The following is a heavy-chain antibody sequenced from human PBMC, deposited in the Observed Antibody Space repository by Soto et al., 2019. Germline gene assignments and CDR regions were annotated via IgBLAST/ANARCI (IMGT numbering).Heavy chain of an antibody. CDR2: ISSHNGNT. J-gene: IGHJ4*02. V-gene: IGHV1-18*01. Sequence: QVHLVQSGAEVKKPGASVKVSCQGSGYAFTTYGITWVRQAPGQGLEWMGWISSHNGNTNYAQKLQVRVTVTRDPSTSTAYMELRSLRYDDTAVYYCARGRYGDYCGQGDLVTVSS. CDR1: GYAFTTYG. D-gene: IGHD1-1*01. CDR3: ARGRYGDY.